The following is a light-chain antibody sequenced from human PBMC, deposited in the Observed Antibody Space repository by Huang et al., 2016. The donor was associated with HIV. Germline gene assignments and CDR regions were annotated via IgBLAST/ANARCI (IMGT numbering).Light chain of an antibody. V-gene: IGKV3D-15*01. Sequence: EIVMTQSPVALSMSPGESATLSCRASQRVSNKLAWYYQAPGQAPKLLIYDTSTRATGLPGRFSASGSGTEFTLTISSLQSEDFAVYYCQQYSKWPLTFGGGTKVEIK. J-gene: IGKJ4*01. CDR2: DTS. CDR1: QRVSNK. CDR3: QQYSKWPLT.